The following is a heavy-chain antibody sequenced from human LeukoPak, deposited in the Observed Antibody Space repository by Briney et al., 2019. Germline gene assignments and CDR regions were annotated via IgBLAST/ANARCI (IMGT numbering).Heavy chain of an antibody. J-gene: IGHJ4*02. CDR2: IDKDGREK. CDR1: GFTFSSYA. V-gene: IGHV3-7*01. D-gene: IGHD3-10*01. CDR3: ATYTQNFGAPGTDY. Sequence: GGSLRLSCAASGFTFSSYAMSWVRQAAGKGLEWVAIIDKDGREKRYVDSAEGRFTISRDNAKNSVYLQMTSLGAEDTAVYYCATYTQNFGAPGTDYWGQGTLVTVSS.